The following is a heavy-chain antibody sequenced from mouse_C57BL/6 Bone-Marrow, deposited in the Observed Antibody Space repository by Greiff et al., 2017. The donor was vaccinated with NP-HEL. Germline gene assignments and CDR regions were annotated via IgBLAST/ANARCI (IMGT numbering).Heavy chain of an antibody. CDR2: INPSNGGT. D-gene: IGHD2-5*01. V-gene: IGHV1-53*01. Sequence: VKLQQPGTELVKPGASVKLSCKASGYTFTSYWMHWVKQRPGQGLEWIGNINPSNGGTNYNEKFKSKATLTVDKSSSTAYMQLSSLTSEDSAVYYCARRAYYSIPRYFDVWGTGTTVTVSS. J-gene: IGHJ1*03. CDR3: ARRAYYSIPRYFDV. CDR1: GYTFTSYW.